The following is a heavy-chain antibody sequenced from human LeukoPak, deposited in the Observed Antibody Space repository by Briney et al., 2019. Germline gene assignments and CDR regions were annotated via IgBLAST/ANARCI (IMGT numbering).Heavy chain of an antibody. V-gene: IGHV4-59*01. CDR3: ARGRVSSSTWYSTYYYFFYMDF. Sequence: SETLSLTCTVSDDSITMYYWTWIRQPPGKGLEWIGYVDHTGSTKFNPSLNGRVSISRDTSNNFFSLRLRSVTAADTAVYFCARGRVSSSTWYSTYYYFFYMDFWGKVTTVTVSS. CDR1: DDSITMYY. J-gene: IGHJ6*03. CDR2: VDHTGST. D-gene: IGHD4-11*01.